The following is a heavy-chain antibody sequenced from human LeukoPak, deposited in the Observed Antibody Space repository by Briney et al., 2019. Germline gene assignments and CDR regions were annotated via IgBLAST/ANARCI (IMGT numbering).Heavy chain of an antibody. Sequence: PGRSLRLSCAASGFTFSSYGMHWVRQAPGKGLEWVAVISYDGSNKYYADSVKGRFTISRDNSKNTLYLQMNSLRAEDTAVYYCARDMRWELRGYYFDYWGQGTLVTVSS. CDR1: GFTFSSYG. CDR2: ISYDGSNK. CDR3: ARDMRWELRGYYFDY. D-gene: IGHD1-26*01. V-gene: IGHV3-30*03. J-gene: IGHJ4*02.